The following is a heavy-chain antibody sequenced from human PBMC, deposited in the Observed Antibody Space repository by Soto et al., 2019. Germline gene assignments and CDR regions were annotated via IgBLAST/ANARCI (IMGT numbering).Heavy chain of an antibody. CDR3: RSAGSSGWYFDY. J-gene: IGHJ4*02. CDR1: GFTFSNAW. V-gene: IGHV3-15*07. D-gene: IGHD6-19*01. CDR2: IKSKTDGGTT. Sequence: EVQLVESGGGLVKPRGSLRLSCAASGFTFSNAWMNWVRQAPGKGLEWVGRIKSKTDGGTTDYAAPVKGRFTISRDDSKNTLYLQMNSLKTEDTAVYYCRSAGSSGWYFDYWGQGTLVTVSS.